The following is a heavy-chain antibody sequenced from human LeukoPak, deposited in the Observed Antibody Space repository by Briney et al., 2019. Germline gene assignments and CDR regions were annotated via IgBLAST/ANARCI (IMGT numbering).Heavy chain of an antibody. CDR1: GGTFSSYA. J-gene: IGHJ3*02. CDR3: ARDYPPRFLIGSGSDPRGAPAGFDI. D-gene: IGHD1-26*01. CDR2: ISAYNGNT. V-gene: IGHV1-18*01. Sequence: GASVKVSCKASGGTFSSYAISWVRQAPGQGLEWMGWISAYNGNTNYARKLQGRVTMTTDTSTSTAYMELRSLRSDDTAVYYCARDYPPRFLIGSGSDPRGAPAGFDIWGQGTMVTVSS.